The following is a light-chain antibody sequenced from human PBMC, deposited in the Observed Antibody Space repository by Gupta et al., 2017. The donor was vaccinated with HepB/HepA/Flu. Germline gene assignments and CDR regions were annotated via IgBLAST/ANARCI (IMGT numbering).Light chain of an antibody. CDR2: SNN. CDR3: AAWDDSLNGVV. J-gene: IGLJ2*01. V-gene: IGLV1-44*01. Sequence: QSLLTQPPSASRTPGQRVTISCSGSSSNIGSNTVNWYQQLPVTAPKRLIYSNNQRPSGVPDRFSGSKSGTSASLAISGLQSEDEADYYCAAWDDSLNGVVCGGGTKLTVL. CDR1: SSNIGSNT.